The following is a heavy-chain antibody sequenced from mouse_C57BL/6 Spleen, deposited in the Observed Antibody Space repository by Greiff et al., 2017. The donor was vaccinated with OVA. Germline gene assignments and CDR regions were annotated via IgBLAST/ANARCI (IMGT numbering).Heavy chain of an antibody. D-gene: IGHD1-1*01. Sequence: EVKLQESGAELVRPGASVKLSCTASGFNIKDYYMHWVKQRPEQGLEWIGRIDPEDGDTEYAPKFQGKATMTADTSSNTAYLQLSSLTSEDTAVYYCTTWGTTVVENFDYWGQGTTLTVSS. J-gene: IGHJ2*01. CDR3: TTWGTTVVENFDY. V-gene: IGHV14-1*01. CDR1: GFNIKDYY. CDR2: IDPEDGDT.